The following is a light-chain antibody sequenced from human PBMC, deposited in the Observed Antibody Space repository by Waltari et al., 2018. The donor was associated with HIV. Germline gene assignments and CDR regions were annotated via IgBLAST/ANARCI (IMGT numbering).Light chain of an antibody. Sequence: SYVLIQPPSVSVAPGQTATITCGGNNIESKSVHWYQQKPGQAPVLVVSDDHDRPSGIPERVSGSNSGNTATLTISRVEAGDEADYYCQVWYSSRGLSFVFGSGTKVTVL. J-gene: IGLJ1*01. CDR2: DDH. CDR1: NIESKS. CDR3: QVWYSSRGLSFV. V-gene: IGLV3-21*02.